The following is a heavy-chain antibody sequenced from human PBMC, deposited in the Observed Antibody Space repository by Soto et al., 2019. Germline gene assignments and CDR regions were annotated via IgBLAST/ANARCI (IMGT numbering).Heavy chain of an antibody. V-gene: IGHV4-30-2*01. D-gene: IGHD3-22*01. J-gene: IGHJ3*02. CDR2: IYHSGST. CDR3: ARTYDSSGYYNDAFDI. Sequence: QLQLQESGSGLVKPSQTLSLTCAVSGGSISSGGYSWSWIRQPPGKGLEWIGYIYHSGSTYYNPSLNSRVTISVDRSKNQFSLKLSSVTAADTAVYYCARTYDSSGYYNDAFDIWGQGTMVTVSS. CDR1: GGSISSGGYS.